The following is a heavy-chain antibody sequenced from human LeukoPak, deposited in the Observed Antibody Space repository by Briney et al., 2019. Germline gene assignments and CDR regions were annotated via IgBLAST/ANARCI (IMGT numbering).Heavy chain of an antibody. CDR1: GYTLTELS. CDR2: FDPEDGET. J-gene: IGHJ3*02. D-gene: IGHD5-24*01. V-gene: IGHV1-24*01. CDR3: ATLRDGYNYGAFDI. Sequence: AASVKVSCKVSGYTLTELSMHWVRQAPGKGLEWMGGFDPEDGETIYAQKFQGRVTMTEDTSTDTAYMELSSLRAEDTAVYYCATLRDGYNYGAFDIWGQGTMVTVSS.